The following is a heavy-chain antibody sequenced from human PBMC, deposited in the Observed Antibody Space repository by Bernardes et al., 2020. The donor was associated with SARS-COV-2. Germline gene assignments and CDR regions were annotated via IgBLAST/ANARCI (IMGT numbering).Heavy chain of an antibody. J-gene: IGHJ5*02. CDR2: ITGGVNTT. CDR1: RFTLRSYA. CDR3: AKGASGGVSDWFDP. D-gene: IGHD6-13*01. Sequence: GGSLRLSCAASRFTLRSYAMSWVRKAPGKGLEWVSAITGGVNTTYYTDSVKGRFTVSRDNSKNTLYLQMNSLRAEDTAVYYCAKGASGGVSDWFDPWGQGTLVTVSS. V-gene: IGHV3-23*01.